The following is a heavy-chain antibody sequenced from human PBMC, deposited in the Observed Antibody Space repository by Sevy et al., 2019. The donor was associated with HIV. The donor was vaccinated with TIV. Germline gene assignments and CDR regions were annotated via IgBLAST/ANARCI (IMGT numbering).Heavy chain of an antibody. D-gene: IGHD4-17*01. V-gene: IGHV1-2*02. J-gene: IGHJ3*02. Sequence: ASMKVSCKASGYTFTGYYMHWVRQAPGQGLEWMGWINPNSGGTNYAQKFQGRVTMTRDTSISTAYMELSRLRSDDTAVYYCARVSLVEHVRWSYASDIWGQGTMVTVSS. CDR1: GYTFTGYY. CDR3: ARVSLVEHVRWSYASDI. CDR2: INPNSGGT.